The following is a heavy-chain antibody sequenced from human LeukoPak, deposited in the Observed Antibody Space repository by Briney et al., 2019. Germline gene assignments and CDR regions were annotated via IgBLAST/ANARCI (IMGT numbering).Heavy chain of an antibody. V-gene: IGHV4-39*01. Sequence: SETLSLTCTVSGGSISSSSYYWGWIRQPPGKGLEWIGSIYYSGSTYYNPSLKSRVTISVDTSKNQFSLKLSSVTAADTAVYYCARSALVVTVDYFDYWGQGTLVTVTS. CDR1: GGSISSSSYY. J-gene: IGHJ4*02. D-gene: IGHD2-21*02. CDR3: ARSALVVTVDYFDY. CDR2: IYYSGST.